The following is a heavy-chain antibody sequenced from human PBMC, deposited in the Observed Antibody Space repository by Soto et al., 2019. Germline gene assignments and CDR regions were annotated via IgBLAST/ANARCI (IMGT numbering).Heavy chain of an antibody. CDR3: ARDLSTYYYGSGSYYSFDY. CDR2: INPSTGST. CDR1: GYTFTSYY. D-gene: IGHD3-10*01. V-gene: IGHV1-46*03. Sequence: ASVKVSCKASGYTFTSYYMHWVRQAPGQGLEWMGVINPSTGSTSYAQKFQGRVTMTRDTSTTTVYMELSSLRSEDTAVYYCARDLSTYYYGSGSYYSFDYWG. J-gene: IGHJ4*01.